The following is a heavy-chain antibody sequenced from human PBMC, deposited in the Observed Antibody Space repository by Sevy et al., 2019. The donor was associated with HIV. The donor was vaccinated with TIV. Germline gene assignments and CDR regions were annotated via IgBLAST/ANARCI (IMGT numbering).Heavy chain of an antibody. D-gene: IGHD3-16*02. J-gene: IGHJ5*02. V-gene: IGHV3-23*01. CDR2: ISGSGGST. Sequence: GGSLRLSCAASGFTFSSYAMSWVRQAPGKGLEWDSAISGSGGSTYYADSVKRRFTISRDNSKNTLYLQMNSLRAEDTAVYYCANGFSYYDYNWGSYRYTSWFDPWGQGTLVTVSS. CDR1: GFTFSSYA. CDR3: ANGFSYYDYNWGSYRYTSWFDP.